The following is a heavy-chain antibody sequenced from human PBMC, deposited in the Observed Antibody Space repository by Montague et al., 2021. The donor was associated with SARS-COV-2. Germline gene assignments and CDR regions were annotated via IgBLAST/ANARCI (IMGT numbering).Heavy chain of an antibody. CDR2: IHHSGST. D-gene: IGHD4-17*01. J-gene: IGHJ3*02. CDR1: GGSITSTNW. CDR3: ARGDYGDYRDAFDI. V-gene: IGHV4-4*02. Sequence: SGTLSLTCAVSGGSITSTNWWSWVRQPPGKGLEWIGEIHHSGSTNSSPSLKSRVTMSIDKSSNQFSLNLNSVTAADTAVYYCARGDYGDYRDAFDIWGQGTVVTVSS.